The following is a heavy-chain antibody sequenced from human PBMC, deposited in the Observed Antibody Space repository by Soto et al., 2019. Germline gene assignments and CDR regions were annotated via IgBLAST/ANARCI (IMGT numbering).Heavy chain of an antibody. Sequence: QVQLVESGGGVVKPGGSLRLSCAASGFTFNDHYMTWIRQAPGKGLEWGSFISSDSIYKNSADSVKGRFTISRDNAKNLLYLQRSRLRVEATAVYYCAGDATGSGLDYGMAVWGQGTTVAVSS. CDR2: ISSDSIYK. CDR3: AGDATGSGLDYGMAV. V-gene: IGHV3-11*06. CDR1: GFTFNDHY. D-gene: IGHD3-10*01. J-gene: IGHJ6*02.